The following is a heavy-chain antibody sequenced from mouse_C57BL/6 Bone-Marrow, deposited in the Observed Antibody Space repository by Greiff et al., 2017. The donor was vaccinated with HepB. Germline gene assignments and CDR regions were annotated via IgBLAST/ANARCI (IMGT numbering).Heavy chain of an antibody. CDR1: GYTFTSYW. CDR2: IDPSDSYT. V-gene: IGHV1-69*01. Sequence: VQLQQPGAELVMPGASVKLSCKASGYTFTSYWMHWVKQRPGQGLEWIGEIDPSDSYTNYNQKFKGKSTLTVDKSSSTAYMQLSSLTSEDSAVYYCARRGKYAMDYWGQGTSVTVS. CDR3: ARRGKYAMDY. J-gene: IGHJ4*01.